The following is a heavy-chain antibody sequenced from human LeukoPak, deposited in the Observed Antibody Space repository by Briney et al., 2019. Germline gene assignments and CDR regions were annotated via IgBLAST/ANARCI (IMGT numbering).Heavy chain of an antibody. D-gene: IGHD3-3*01. V-gene: IGHV1-46*01. CDR3: ARDQYDTWSRRGNFDS. J-gene: IGHJ4*02. Sequence: ASVKVSCKASGYTFTSYYMHWVRQAPGQGLEWMGIINPSGGSTSYAQKFQGRVTMTRDTSTSTVYMELSSLRVEDTAVFYCARDQYDTWSRRGNFDSWGQGTLVIVSS. CDR2: INPSGGST. CDR1: GYTFTSYY.